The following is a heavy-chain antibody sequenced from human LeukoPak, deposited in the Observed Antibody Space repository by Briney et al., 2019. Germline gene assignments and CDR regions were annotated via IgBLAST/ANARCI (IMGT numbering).Heavy chain of an antibody. CDR1: GVSISSATYS. V-gene: IGHV4-30-2*01. Sequence: PSETLSLTCAVSGVSISSATYSWSWIRQPAGKGLEWLGYIYHSGSTYYTPSLKSRVTMSVDRSKNQFSLKLSSVTAAGTAVYYCARENIVSEPYGFDIWGQGTMVTVSS. CDR3: ARENIVSEPYGFDI. D-gene: IGHD5/OR15-5a*01. CDR2: IYHSGST. J-gene: IGHJ3*02.